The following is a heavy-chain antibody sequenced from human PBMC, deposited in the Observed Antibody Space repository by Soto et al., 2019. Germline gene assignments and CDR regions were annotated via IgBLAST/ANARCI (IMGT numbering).Heavy chain of an antibody. CDR2: IYPGDSDT. Sequence: GESIKVSCRGAEYRCTAYGSGWVSQIPGKGLEWMGIIYPGDSDTRYSPSFQGQVTISADKSISTAYLQWSSLKASDTAMYYCARHSSPPPSIYYYDSSGPFDPWGQGTLVTVSS. CDR1: EYRCTAYG. V-gene: IGHV5-51*01. D-gene: IGHD3-22*01. J-gene: IGHJ5*02. CDR3: ARHSSPPPSIYYYDSSGPFDP.